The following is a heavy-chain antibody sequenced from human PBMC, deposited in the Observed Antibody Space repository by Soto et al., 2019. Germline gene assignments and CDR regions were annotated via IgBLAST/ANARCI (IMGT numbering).Heavy chain of an antibody. J-gene: IGHJ5*02. CDR3: ASSTVTTYWFDP. CDR2: ITPFNGNT. D-gene: IGHD4-17*01. V-gene: IGHV1-45*02. CDR1: GYTFTYRY. Sequence: QMQLVQSGAEVKKTGSSVKVSCKASGYTFTYRYLHWVRQAPVQALEWMGWITPFNGNTNYAQKFQDRVTITRDRSMSTAYMELSSLRSEDTAMYYCASSTVTTYWFDPWGQGTLVTVSS.